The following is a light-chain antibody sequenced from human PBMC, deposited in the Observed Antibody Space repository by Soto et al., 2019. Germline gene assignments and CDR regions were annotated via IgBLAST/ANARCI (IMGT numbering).Light chain of an antibody. CDR1: SSDVGNYNY. CDR3: CSYAGGFYV. CDR2: EVI. Sequence: QSALTQPPSASGSPGQSVTISCTGTSSDVGNYNYVSWFQQHPGKAPRLIIYEVIKRPSGVPDRFSGSKSGNTASLTVSGLRAEEGGDYYCCSYAGGFYVFGTGTKVTAL. J-gene: IGLJ1*01. V-gene: IGLV2-8*01.